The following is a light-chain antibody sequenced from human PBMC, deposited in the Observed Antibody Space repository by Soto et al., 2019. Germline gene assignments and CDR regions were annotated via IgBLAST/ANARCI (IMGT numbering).Light chain of an antibody. J-gene: IGKJ1*01. Sequence: DIQMTQSPSTLSASVGDRVAITCRASQTVSTWLAWYQQKPGKPPNLLIYKASTLQSGVPPRFSGSGSGTEFSLTISSLQPEDFATYYFQQYSSELWTFGQGTKVEIK. CDR2: KAS. CDR1: QTVSTW. CDR3: QQYSSELWT. V-gene: IGKV1-5*03.